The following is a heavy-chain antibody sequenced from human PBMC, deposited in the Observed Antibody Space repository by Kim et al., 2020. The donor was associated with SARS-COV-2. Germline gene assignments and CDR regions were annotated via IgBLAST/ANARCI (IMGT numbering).Heavy chain of an antibody. D-gene: IGHD3-22*01. Sequence: SETLSLTCAVYGGSFSGYYWSWIRQPPGKGLEWIGEINHSGSTNYNPSLKSRVTISVDTSKNQFSLKLSSVTAADTAVYYCARWGYSSGYRRVFDYWGQGTLVTVSS. CDR2: INHSGST. CDR3: ARWGYSSGYRRVFDY. CDR1: GGSFSGYY. V-gene: IGHV4-34*01. J-gene: IGHJ4*02.